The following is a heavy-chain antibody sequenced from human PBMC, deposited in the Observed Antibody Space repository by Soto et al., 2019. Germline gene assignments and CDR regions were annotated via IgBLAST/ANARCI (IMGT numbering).Heavy chain of an antibody. J-gene: IGHJ5*02. D-gene: IGHD3-10*01. V-gene: IGHV4-39*07. CDR2: IKYSGST. CDR1: GGSISSNIYY. CDR3: VRFGENNWFDP. Sequence: SETLSLTCTVSGGSISSNIYYWGWIRQPPGKGLEWIANIKYSGSTIYNPSLKSRVTLSVDTSKNQFSLKLSSVTAADTAVYYCVRFGENNWFDPWGQGTLVTVSS.